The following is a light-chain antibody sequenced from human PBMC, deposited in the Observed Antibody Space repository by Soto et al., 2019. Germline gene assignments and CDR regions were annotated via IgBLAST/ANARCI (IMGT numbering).Light chain of an antibody. V-gene: IGLV2-14*03. Sequence: QSVLTQPASVSGSPGQSITISCTGTSSDVGGYNYVSWFQQHPGKAPKLMIYDVSNRPSGVYNRFSGSTSGNTASLTISGLQDEDEADYYCSSYTSSTTEVFGTGTKVTVL. CDR2: DVS. CDR3: SSYTSSTTEV. J-gene: IGLJ1*01. CDR1: SSDVGGYNY.